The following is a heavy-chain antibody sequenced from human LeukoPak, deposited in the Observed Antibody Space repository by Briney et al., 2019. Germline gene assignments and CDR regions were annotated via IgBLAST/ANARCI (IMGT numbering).Heavy chain of an antibody. D-gene: IGHD5-18*01. Sequence: ASVKVSCKASGYTFTKYYMHWVRQAPGQGLEWMGIIDPSGGGTTYAQQFQGRVTITADESTSTAYMELSSLRSEDTAVYYCARGDPGGYSYGYDLDYWGQGTLVTVSS. J-gene: IGHJ4*02. CDR1: GYTFTKYY. CDR2: IDPSGGGT. V-gene: IGHV1-46*01. CDR3: ARGDPGGYSYGYDLDY.